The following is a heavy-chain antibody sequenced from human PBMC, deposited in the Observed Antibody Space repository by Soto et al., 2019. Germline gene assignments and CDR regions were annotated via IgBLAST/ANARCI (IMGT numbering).Heavy chain of an antibody. Sequence: GGSLRLSCAASEFTFSNYAMSWVRQAPGKGLEWVSSISDNGGTTYYADSVKGRFTISRDNSKNTLYLQMNRLRSEETAVYYCAKDLQELIVYFDYWGQATQVTVSS. CDR3: AKDLQELIVYFDY. J-gene: IGHJ4*02. CDR2: ISDNGGTT. CDR1: EFTFSNYA. V-gene: IGHV3-23*01. D-gene: IGHD6-13*01.